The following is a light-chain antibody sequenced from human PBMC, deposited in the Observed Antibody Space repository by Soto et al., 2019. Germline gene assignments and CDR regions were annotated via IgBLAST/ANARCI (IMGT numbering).Light chain of an antibody. J-gene: IGKJ4*01. CDR3: QQYGSSPLT. Sequence: EIVLTQSPGTLSLSPGERATLSCRASQTVNNNYLAWYQQIPGQAPRLLISGASGRATGTPDRFSGSASGTDFTLTTSRLEPEDFAVYYCQQYGSSPLTFGGGTKVDIK. CDR2: GAS. V-gene: IGKV3-20*01. CDR1: QTVNNNY.